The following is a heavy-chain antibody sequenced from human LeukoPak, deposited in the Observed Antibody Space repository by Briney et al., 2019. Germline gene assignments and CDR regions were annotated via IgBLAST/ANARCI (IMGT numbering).Heavy chain of an antibody. CDR2: IVASSGST. Sequence: PGGSLRLSCAASGFSLSNSAMSWLPPAPGKGLEWLSLIVASSGSTFYADSVKGRFTISRDNSKNILYLQMHSLRADDTAVYYCAKGAYDYIEMGYFDYWGQGTVVTVSS. D-gene: IGHD5-12*01. CDR3: AKGAYDYIEMGYFDY. CDR1: GFSLSNSA. J-gene: IGHJ4*02. V-gene: IGHV3-23*01.